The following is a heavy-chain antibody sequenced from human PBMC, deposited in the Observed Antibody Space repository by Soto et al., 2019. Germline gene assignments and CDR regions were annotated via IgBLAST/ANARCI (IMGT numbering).Heavy chain of an antibody. CDR2: LIPIFGTA. J-gene: IGHJ6*02. CDR3: AMSYCSGGRCYSSYCYGMEV. V-gene: IGHV1-69*01. D-gene: IGHD2-15*01. CDR1: GGTFSSYA. Sequence: QVQLVQSGAEVKKPGSSVNVSCKASGGTFSSYAISWVRQAPGQGLEWMGGLIPIFGTANYAQKFQGSVTITAYESTGTAYMELSSMRSEYTAVYYCAMSYCSGGRCYSSYCYGMEVWGQGPTVTASS.